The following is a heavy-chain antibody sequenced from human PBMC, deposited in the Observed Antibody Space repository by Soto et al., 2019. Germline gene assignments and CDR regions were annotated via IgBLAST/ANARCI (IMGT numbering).Heavy chain of an antibody. CDR2: IIPIFGTA. J-gene: IGHJ1*01. D-gene: IGHD3-22*01. CDR3: ARGAGGYPPPPEYFQH. Sequence: QVQLVQSGAEVKKPGSSVKVSCKASGGTFSSYAISWVRQAPGQGLEWMGGIIPIFGTANYAQKFQGRVTITADESTSTAYMELSSLRSEETAVYYCARGAGGYPPPPEYFQHWGQGTLVTVSS. CDR1: GGTFSSYA. V-gene: IGHV1-69*01.